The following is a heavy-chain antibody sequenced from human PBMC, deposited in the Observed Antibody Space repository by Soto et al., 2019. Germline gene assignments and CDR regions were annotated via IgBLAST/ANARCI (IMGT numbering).Heavy chain of an antibody. Sequence: EVQLLESGGGLVQPGGSLRLSCAASGLIFETYSMSWVGHPPGKGLEWVSGISVAGGSTYYADSVKGRFTISRDNSKNTLYLQVNSLRTEDTAVYYCAKSWGNTWELYYFDSWGQGTLVTVSS. D-gene: IGHD1-7*01. J-gene: IGHJ4*02. CDR3: AKSWGNTWELYYFDS. CDR2: ISVAGGST. V-gene: IGHV3-23*01. CDR1: GLIFETYS.